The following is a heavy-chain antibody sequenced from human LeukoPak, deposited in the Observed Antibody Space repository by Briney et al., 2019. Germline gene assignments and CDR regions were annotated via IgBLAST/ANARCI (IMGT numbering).Heavy chain of an antibody. CDR2: MGLNSGSI. Sequence: SLRLSCAASGFTFDVYAMHWARQPRGKGLEWVSVMGLNSGSIGYADSVKGRFTISRDNAKNSLYLQMNSLRAEDTAVYYCARDPYSGSYGNYYYYFMDVWGKGTTVTISS. V-gene: IGHV3-9*01. CDR1: GFTFDVYA. J-gene: IGHJ6*03. CDR3: ARDPYSGSYGNYYYYFMDV. D-gene: IGHD1-26*01.